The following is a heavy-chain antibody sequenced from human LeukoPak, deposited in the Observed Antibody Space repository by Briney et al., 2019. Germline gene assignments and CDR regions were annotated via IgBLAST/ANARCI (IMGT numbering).Heavy chain of an antibody. V-gene: IGHV3-7*03. CDR3: ARRAGAYSHPYDY. Sequence: GGSLRLSCAVSGFTIGSHFMGWVRHLPGKGLQCVAILEPSGNERNYVDSVKGRFTISRDNAQNSLYLQMNSLRAEDTAVYYCARRAGAYSHPYDYWGQGTLVTVSS. CDR1: GFTIGSHF. D-gene: IGHD4/OR15-4a*01. J-gene: IGHJ4*02. CDR2: LEPSGNER.